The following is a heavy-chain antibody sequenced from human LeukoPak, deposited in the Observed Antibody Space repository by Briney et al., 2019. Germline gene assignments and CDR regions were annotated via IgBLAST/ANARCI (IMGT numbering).Heavy chain of an antibody. D-gene: IGHD6-25*01. CDR3: ARGGAARGRFEN. V-gene: IGHV3-7*01. J-gene: IGHJ4*02. CDR1: GFPFNVQT. CDR2: MREDGSEI. Sequence: GGSLRLSCVASGFPFNVQTMSGVRQAPGKGLDWVASMREDGSEINYVDSVKGRFTISRDNPKNSLYLQMNSLRAEDTAVYYCARGGAARGRFENWGQGTLVTVSS.